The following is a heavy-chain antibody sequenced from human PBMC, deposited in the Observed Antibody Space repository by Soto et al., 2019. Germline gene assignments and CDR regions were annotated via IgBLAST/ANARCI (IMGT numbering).Heavy chain of an antibody. Sequence: SQSLSLTPAIPRDIVSSNSAAWNWIRHSPSRGIEWLGRTYYRSKWYNDYPVSVKSRITINPDTSNNQFSLQLNSVTPEDTAVYYCARDSNYVSGWYYDIDHWGQGTLVTVSS. CDR2: TYYRSKWYN. CDR1: RDIVSSNSAA. CDR3: ARDSNYVSGWYYDIDH. J-gene: IGHJ4*01. V-gene: IGHV6-1*01. D-gene: IGHD3-16*01.